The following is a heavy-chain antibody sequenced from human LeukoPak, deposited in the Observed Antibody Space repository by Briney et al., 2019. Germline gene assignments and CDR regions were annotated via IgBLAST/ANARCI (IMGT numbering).Heavy chain of an antibody. J-gene: IGHJ5*02. CDR3: ARITYDCWSGDYMPDDP. CDR1: GYTFTSYG. Sequence: ASVKVSCKASGYTFTSYGISWVRQAPGQGLEWMGWISIYNGNTDYAQKLRGRVTMTTDTSTRTAYLELRGLRSDDTAVYYCARITYDCWSGDYMPDDPWGQGTLVTVSS. CDR2: ISIYNGNT. V-gene: IGHV1-18*01. D-gene: IGHD3-3*01.